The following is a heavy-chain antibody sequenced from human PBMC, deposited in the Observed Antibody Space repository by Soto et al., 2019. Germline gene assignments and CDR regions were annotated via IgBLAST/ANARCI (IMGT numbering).Heavy chain of an antibody. D-gene: IGHD5-18*01. CDR1: GGSVSSGDSY. V-gene: IGHV4-61*08. CDR3: ARIPVDTSMIYWLDP. J-gene: IGHJ5*02. CDR2: IYYSGNT. Sequence: PSETLSLTCTVSGGSVSSGDSYWSWIRQPPGKGLEWIGYIYYSGNTNYNPSLQSRVIISVDTSKNLFSLKLTSVTAADTAVYYCARIPVDTSMIYWLDPWGQGTLVTVSS.